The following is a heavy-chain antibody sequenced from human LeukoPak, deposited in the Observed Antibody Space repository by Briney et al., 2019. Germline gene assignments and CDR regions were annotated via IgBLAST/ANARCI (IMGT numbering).Heavy chain of an antibody. V-gene: IGHV3-64*01. J-gene: IGHJ4*02. D-gene: IGHD6-19*01. CDR2: ISSNGGST. Sequence: GGSLRLSCAASGFTFSSYAMHWVRQAPGKGLEYDSAISSNGGSTYYANSVKGRFTISRDNSKNTLYLQMNSLKPEDTAVYYCARGLGIAVAPDHWGQGTLVTVSS. CDR1: GFTFSSYA. CDR3: ARGLGIAVAPDH.